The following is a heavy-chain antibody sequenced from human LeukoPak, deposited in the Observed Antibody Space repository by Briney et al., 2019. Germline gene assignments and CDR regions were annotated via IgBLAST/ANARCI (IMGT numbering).Heavy chain of an antibody. CDR3: ARATTGTRTVDY. Sequence: HGESLKISCKGSGYSFTNYRIAWVRQMPGKGPESMGTIFPGDSHTTYSPSFQGQVTISADKSTNTAYLQWSSLKASDTAMYYCARATTGTRTVDYWGQGTLVTVSS. D-gene: IGHD1-7*01. CDR2: IFPGDSHT. V-gene: IGHV5-51*01. CDR1: GYSFTNYR. J-gene: IGHJ4*02.